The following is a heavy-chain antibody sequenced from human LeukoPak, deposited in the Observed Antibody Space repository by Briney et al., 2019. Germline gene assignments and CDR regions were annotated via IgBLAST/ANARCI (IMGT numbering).Heavy chain of an antibody. Sequence: GGSLRLSCVASGFSFGTYSMHWARQVPGKGLEWVAVIWYDGSNEDYADSVKGRFTISRDNSKNTLYLQMNSLRAEDTAVYYCAREMTVWGQGALVTVSS. CDR1: GFSFGTYS. D-gene: IGHD4-11*01. J-gene: IGHJ4*02. CDR2: IWYDGSNE. V-gene: IGHV3-33*01. CDR3: AREMTV.